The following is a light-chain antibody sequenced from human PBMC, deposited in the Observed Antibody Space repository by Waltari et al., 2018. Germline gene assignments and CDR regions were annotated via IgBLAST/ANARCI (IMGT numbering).Light chain of an antibody. CDR3: QHFYSYPSG. CDR2: DAS. V-gene: IGKV1-13*02. J-gene: IGKJ5*01. Sequence: AIQLTQSPSSLSAYVGDRVNMTCRASQAIRRSVAWFQQKPGKVPKLLILDASDLEAGVPSRFCCSGGVTRFTLTISSLQPEDFATYYCQHFYSYPSGFGQGTRLEIK. CDR1: QAIRRS.